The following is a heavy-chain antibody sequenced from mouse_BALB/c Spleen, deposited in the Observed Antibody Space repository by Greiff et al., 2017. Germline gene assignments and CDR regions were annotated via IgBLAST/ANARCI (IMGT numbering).Heavy chain of an antibody. CDR1: GYTFTSYW. CDR3: ARGYGKGRAMDY. D-gene: IGHD2-10*02. CDR2: INPSTGYT. V-gene: IGHV1-7*01. Sequence: QVQLKESGAELAKPGASVKMSCKASGYTFTSYWMHWVKQRPGQGLEWIGYINPSTGYTEYNQKFKDKATLTADKSSSTAYMQLSSLTSEDSAVYYCARGYGKGRAMDYWGQGTSVTVSS. J-gene: IGHJ4*01.